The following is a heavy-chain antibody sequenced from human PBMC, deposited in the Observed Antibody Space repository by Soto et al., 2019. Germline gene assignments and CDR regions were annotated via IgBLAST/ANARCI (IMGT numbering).Heavy chain of an antibody. CDR1: GGSISSSSYY. CDR2: IYYSGST. J-gene: IGHJ5*02. D-gene: IGHD6-13*01. Sequence: QLQLRESGPGLVKPSETLSLTCTVSGGSISSSSYYWGWIRQPPGKGLEWIGSIYYSGSTYYNPHLKSRVTISVDTSKNQFSLKLSSVTAADTAVYYCARRGYSSSWYPRGWFDPWGQGTLVTVSS. CDR3: ARRGYSSSWYPRGWFDP. V-gene: IGHV4-39*01.